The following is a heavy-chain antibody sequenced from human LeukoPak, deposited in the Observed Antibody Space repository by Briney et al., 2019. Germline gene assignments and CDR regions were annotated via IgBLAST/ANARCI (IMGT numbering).Heavy chain of an antibody. CDR2: ISSSSSSI. CDR1: GFTFSGYS. J-gene: IGHJ4*02. CDR3: ARAPSGYYPTYFDY. D-gene: IGHD3-3*01. Sequence: GGSLRLSCAASGFTFSGYSINWVRQAPGKGLEWVSCISSSSSSIDYADSVKGRFTISRDNAKNSLYLQMNSLRAEDTAVYYCARAPSGYYPTYFDYWGQGTLVTVSS. V-gene: IGHV3-21*04.